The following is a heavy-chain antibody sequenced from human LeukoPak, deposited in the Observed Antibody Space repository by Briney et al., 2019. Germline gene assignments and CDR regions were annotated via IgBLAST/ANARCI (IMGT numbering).Heavy chain of an antibody. CDR3: AKRLSFGVAIGDFDY. D-gene: IGHD3-3*01. V-gene: IGHV3-23*01. J-gene: IGHJ4*02. CDR1: GYTFSNYA. CDR2: ISGSGDST. Sequence: GGSLRLSCAASGYTFSNYAMSWVRQAPGKGLEWVSAISGSGDSTYYADSVKGRFTISRDSSMETLYLQMNSLRAEDTATYFCAKRLSFGVAIGDFDYWGQGTLVTVSS.